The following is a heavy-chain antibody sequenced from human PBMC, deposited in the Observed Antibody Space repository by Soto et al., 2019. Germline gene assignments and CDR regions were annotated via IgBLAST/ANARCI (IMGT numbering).Heavy chain of an antibody. CDR2: IYRTGST. J-gene: IGHJ4*02. V-gene: IGHV4-4*02. Sequence: SETLSLTCAVSGGSFTSNNWWTWVRQPPGQGLEWIGEIYRTGSTNYNPSLKSRVTTSLDKSENQFSLKVTSLTAADTAVYYCASRDPGTIVDYWGQGTLVNVSS. CDR3: ASRDPGTIVDY. CDR1: GGSFTSNNW. D-gene: IGHD1-7*01.